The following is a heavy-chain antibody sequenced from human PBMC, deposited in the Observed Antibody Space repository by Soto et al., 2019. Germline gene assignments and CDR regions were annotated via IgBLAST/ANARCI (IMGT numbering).Heavy chain of an antibody. D-gene: IGHD3-16*01. J-gene: IGHJ3*02. CDR2: ISGSGGST. V-gene: IGHV3-23*01. CDR1: GFTFSSYA. CDR3: ALLDIWGKDAFDI. Sequence: GGSLRLSCAASGFTFSSYAMSWVRQAPGKGLEWVSAISGSGGSTYYADSVKGRFTISRDNSKNTLYLQMNSLRAEDTAVYYCALLDIWGKDAFDIWGQGTMVTVSS.